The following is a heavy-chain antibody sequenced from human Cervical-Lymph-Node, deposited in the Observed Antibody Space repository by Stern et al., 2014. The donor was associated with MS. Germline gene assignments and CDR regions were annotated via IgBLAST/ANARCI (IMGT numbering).Heavy chain of an antibody. Sequence: QLQLQESGPGLVKPSGTLSLTCAVSGGSVSSTNWWSWVRQSPGKGLEWIGNIYHSGGSNYRPSLRSRVSISQDNSKNPLSLHLTSVTAADTAVYYCARERQQYCNSEGCSYWYFDLWGRGTLVTVSS. CDR3: ARERQQYCNSEGCSYWYFDL. V-gene: IGHV4-4*02. D-gene: IGHD2/OR15-2a*01. J-gene: IGHJ2*01. CDR1: GGSVSSTNW. CDR2: IYHSGGS.